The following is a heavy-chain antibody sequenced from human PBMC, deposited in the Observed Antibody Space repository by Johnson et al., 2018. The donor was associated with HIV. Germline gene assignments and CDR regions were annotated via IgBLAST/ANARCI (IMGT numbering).Heavy chain of an antibody. D-gene: IGHD6-13*01. V-gene: IGHV3-30*18. Sequence: QMQLVESGGGLVQPGGSLTLSCAASGFTFRNYAMHWVRQGPGKGLEWVAFISYDGTKYYFADSLKGRFTISRDNSKNTLYLDMTSLRGGDTAVYFCAKGGQQLADPFDIWGQGTLVTVSS. CDR2: ISYDGTKY. CDR3: AKGGQQLADPFDI. CDR1: GFTFRNYA. J-gene: IGHJ3*02.